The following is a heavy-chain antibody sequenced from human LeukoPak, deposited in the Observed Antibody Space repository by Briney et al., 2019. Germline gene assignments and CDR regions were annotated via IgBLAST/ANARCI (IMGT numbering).Heavy chain of an antibody. CDR3: ASAKLETRAFDI. V-gene: IGHV1-69*01. Sequence: GSSVKVSCKXSGGTFSSDAISWVRQAPGQGLEWMGGIIPIFGTANYAQKFQGRVTITADESTSTAYMELSSLRSEDTAVYYCASAKLETRAFDIWGQGTMVTVSS. CDR1: GGTFSSDA. CDR2: IIPIFGTA. J-gene: IGHJ3*02. D-gene: IGHD1-1*01.